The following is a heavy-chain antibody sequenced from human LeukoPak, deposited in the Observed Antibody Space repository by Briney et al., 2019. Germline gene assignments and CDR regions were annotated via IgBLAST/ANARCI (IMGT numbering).Heavy chain of an antibody. CDR1: GGSISSSY. CDR2: LYNSSGP. D-gene: IGHD3-16*01. CDR3: GTGTHGGYWFEP. V-gene: IGHV4-59*01. Sequence: SVTLSLTCTISGGSISSSYWSWIRQPPGKGLVWIGCLYNSSGPYYSPSLKSRVTISLGTPKNEFSLRLRSVTAADPAVYFCGTGTHGGYWFEPWGQGTLVAVSS. J-gene: IGHJ5*02.